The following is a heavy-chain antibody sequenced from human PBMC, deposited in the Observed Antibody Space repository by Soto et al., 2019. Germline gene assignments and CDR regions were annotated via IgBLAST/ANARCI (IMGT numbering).Heavy chain of an antibody. CDR2: IYYSGST. CDR3: ARVGIAARAGPADD. J-gene: IGHJ4*02. CDR1: GGSISSGGYY. D-gene: IGHD6-6*01. V-gene: IGHV4-31*03. Sequence: SETLSLTCTVSGGSISSGGYYWSWIRQHPGKGLEWIGYIYYSGSTYYNPSLKSRVTISVDTSKNQFSLKLSSVTAADTAVYYCARVGIAARAGPADDWGQGTLVTVSS.